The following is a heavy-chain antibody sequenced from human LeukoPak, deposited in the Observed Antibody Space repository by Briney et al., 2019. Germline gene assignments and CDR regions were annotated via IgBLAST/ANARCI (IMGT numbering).Heavy chain of an antibody. CDR2: IRLDGSYK. CDR1: GFTFSDYG. CDR3: ARGYSSTSGRPDY. D-gene: IGHD6-19*01. V-gene: IGHV3-30*02. J-gene: IGHJ4*02. Sequence: GGSLRLSCAASGFTFSDYGMHWVRQAPGKGLEWVAFIRLDGSYKYYADSVKGRFTISRDNSKNTVVLQMNSLRGEDTAVYYCARGYSSTSGRPDYWGQGTLVTVSS.